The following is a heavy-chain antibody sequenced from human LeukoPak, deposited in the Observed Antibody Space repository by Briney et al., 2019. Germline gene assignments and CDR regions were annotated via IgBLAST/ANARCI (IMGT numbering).Heavy chain of an antibody. CDR2: IYTSGST. CDR3: ARDPRIVVVPAATVGYFDL. Sequence: SETLSLTCTVSGGSISSYYWSWIRQPAGKGLEWIGRIYTSGSTSYNPSLKSRVTMSVDTSKNQFSLKLSSVTAADTAVYYCARDPRIVVVPAATVGYFDLWGRGTLVTVSS. CDR1: GGSISSYY. J-gene: IGHJ2*01. D-gene: IGHD2-2*01. V-gene: IGHV4-4*07.